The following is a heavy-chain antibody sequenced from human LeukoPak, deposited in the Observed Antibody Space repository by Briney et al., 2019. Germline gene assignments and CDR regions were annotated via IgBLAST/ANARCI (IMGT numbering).Heavy chain of an antibody. CDR1: GGSMSSSSYY. CDR3: ARESYYYDSSGYSL. Sequence: SETLSLTCTVSGGSMSSSSYYWGWIRQPPGKGLEWIGSIYYSGSTYQNPSLKSRVTISVDTSKNQFSLKLSSVTAADTAVYYCARESYYYDSSGYSLWGQGTLVTVSS. CDR2: IYYSGST. V-gene: IGHV4-39*07. J-gene: IGHJ4*02. D-gene: IGHD3-22*01.